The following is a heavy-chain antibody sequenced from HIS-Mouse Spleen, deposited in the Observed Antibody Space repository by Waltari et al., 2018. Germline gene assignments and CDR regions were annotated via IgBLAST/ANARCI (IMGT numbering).Heavy chain of an antibody. D-gene: IGHD6-6*01. V-gene: IGHV3-74*01. CDR1: GVTFSSYW. Sequence: EVQLVESGGGLVQPGGSLRLSCAASGVTFSSYWMHWVRQAPGKGLVWVLRFNRDGSSPSYAESVKGRFTISRDNAKNTLYLQMNSLRAEDTAVYYCARDLGYSSSSEVWFDPWGQGTLVTVSS. CDR3: ARDLGYSSSSEVWFDP. J-gene: IGHJ5*02. CDR2: FNRDGSSP.